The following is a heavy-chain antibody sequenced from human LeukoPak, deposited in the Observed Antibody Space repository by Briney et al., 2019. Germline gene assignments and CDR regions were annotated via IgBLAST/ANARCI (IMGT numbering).Heavy chain of an antibody. V-gene: IGHV3-49*04. CDR2: IRNKANGGTA. D-gene: IGHD6-19*01. CDR3: SGAYSTGWLGINDY. CDR1: GFTFSDYA. J-gene: IGHJ4*02. Sequence: GGSLRLSCTASGFTFSDYAMTWVRQAPGKGLEWVGFIRNKANGGTADYAASVKGRFTISRDDSKTIAYLQMNSLKTEDTAVYFCSGAYSTGWLGINDYWGQGVLVTVSS.